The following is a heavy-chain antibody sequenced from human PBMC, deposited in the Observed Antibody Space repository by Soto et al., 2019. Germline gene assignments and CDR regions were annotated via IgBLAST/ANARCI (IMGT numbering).Heavy chain of an antibody. D-gene: IGHD5-12*01. V-gene: IGHV3-30*18. J-gene: IGHJ4*02. Sequence: QVQLVESGGGGVQPGRSLRLSCAASGFTFSSYGMHWVRQAPGKGLEWVAVISYDGSNKYYADSVKGRFTISRDNSKNTLYLQMNSLRAEDTAVYYCAKAPYSGYEIDYWGQGTLVTVSS. CDR3: AKAPYSGYEIDY. CDR1: GFTFSSYG. CDR2: ISYDGSNK.